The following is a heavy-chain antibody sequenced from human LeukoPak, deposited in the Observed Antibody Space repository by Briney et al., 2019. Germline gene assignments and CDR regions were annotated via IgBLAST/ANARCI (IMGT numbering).Heavy chain of an antibody. V-gene: IGHV1-2*06. CDR1: GYTFTGYY. CDR2: INPNSGGT. J-gene: IGHJ4*02. D-gene: IGHD3-22*01. Sequence: ASVKVSCKASGYTFTGYYMHWVRQAPGQGLEWMGRINPNSGGTNYAQKFQGRVTMTRDTSISTAYMELSRLRSDDTAVYYCARDIYLYDSSGLIDYWGQGTLVTVSS. CDR3: ARDIYLYDSSGLIDY.